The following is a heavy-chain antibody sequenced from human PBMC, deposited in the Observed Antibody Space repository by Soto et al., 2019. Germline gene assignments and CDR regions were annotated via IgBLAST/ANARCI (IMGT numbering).Heavy chain of an antibody. CDR2: ISSNK. V-gene: IGHV3-64*04. CDR3: ARDLTPVAATPDDAFDI. D-gene: IGHD2-15*01. Sequence: GGSLRLSCAASGFTLSGYAMDWVRQAPGKGLEYVSGISSNKYYADSVKGRYTISRDNSKNTLYLQMNSLRAEDTAVYYCARDLTPVAATPDDAFDIWGQGTMVTVSS. J-gene: IGHJ3*02. CDR1: GFTLSGYA.